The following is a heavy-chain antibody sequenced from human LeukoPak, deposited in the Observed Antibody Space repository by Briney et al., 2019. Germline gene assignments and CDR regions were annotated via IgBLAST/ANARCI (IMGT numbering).Heavy chain of an antibody. V-gene: IGHV4-59*01. CDR2: IYDTGTT. J-gene: IGHJ4*02. CDR1: GGSTSTIS. D-gene: IGHD3-22*01. CDR3: ATGYYEPFEK. Sequence: PQTLSLTCTLSGGSTSTISWNCVRPPHENVPEWIGCIYDTGTTKYNPAFKSRVTISVDTSKNQFSLKLTSVTAADTAVYFCATGYYEPFEKWGQGTLVSVSS.